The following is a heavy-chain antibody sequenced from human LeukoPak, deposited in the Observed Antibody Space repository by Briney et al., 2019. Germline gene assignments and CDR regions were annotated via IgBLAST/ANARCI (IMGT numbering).Heavy chain of an antibody. V-gene: IGHV6-1*01. D-gene: IGHD5-12*01. CDR1: GDSVSSKSAA. CDR3: ARSVDIVATVRSNAFDI. CDR2: TYYRSKWSN. J-gene: IGHJ3*02. Sequence: SQTLSLTCAISGDSVSSKSAAWNWIRQSPSRGIEWLGRTYYRSKWSNDYAVSVKSRITVNPDISKNQFSLQLNSVTPEDTAVYYCARSVDIVATVRSNAFDIWGQGTVVTVSS.